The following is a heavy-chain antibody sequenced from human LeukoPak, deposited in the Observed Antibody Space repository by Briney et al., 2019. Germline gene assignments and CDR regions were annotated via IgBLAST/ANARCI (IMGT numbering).Heavy chain of an antibody. CDR2: INPNSGGT. CDR1: GYTFTGYY. V-gene: IGHV1-2*02. D-gene: IGHD2-21*02. J-gene: IGHJ3*02. Sequence: GASVKVSCKASGYTFTGYYMHWVRQAPGQGLEWMGWINPNSGGTNYAQKFQGRVTMTRDTSISTAYMELSRLRSDDTAVYYCARDSAPTIVVVTANDAFDIWGQGTMVTVSS. CDR3: ARDSAPTIVVVTANDAFDI.